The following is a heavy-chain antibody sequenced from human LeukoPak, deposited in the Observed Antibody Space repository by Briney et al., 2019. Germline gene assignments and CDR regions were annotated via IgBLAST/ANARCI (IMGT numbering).Heavy chain of an antibody. CDR1: GGSFSGYY. CDR2: IYTSGST. V-gene: IGHV4-59*10. CDR3: ARVGGSWYYFDY. D-gene: IGHD6-13*01. Sequence: SETLSLTCAVYGGSFSGYYWSWIRQPAGKGLEWIGRIYTSGSTNYNPSLKSRVTMSVDTSKNQFSLKLSSVTAADTTVYYCARVGGSWYYFDYWGQGTLVTVSS. J-gene: IGHJ4*02.